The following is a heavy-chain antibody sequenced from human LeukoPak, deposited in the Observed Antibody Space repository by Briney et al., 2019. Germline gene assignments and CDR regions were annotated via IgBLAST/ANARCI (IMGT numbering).Heavy chain of an antibody. CDR2: INHSGST. V-gene: IGHV4-34*01. Sequence: SETLSLTCAVYGGSFSGYYWSWIRQPPGKGLEWIGEINHSGSTNYNPSLTSRITISVDTSKNQFSLKLSSVTAADTAVYYCARGPGSSGDRSPGGMDVWGQGTTVTVSS. CDR3: ARGPGSSGDRSPGGMDV. J-gene: IGHJ6*02. D-gene: IGHD2-21*02. CDR1: GGSFSGYY.